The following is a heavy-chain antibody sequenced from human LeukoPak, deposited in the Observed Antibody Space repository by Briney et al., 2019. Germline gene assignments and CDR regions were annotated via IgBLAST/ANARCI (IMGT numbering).Heavy chain of an antibody. D-gene: IGHD3-3*01. V-gene: IGHV1-3*01. CDR2: INAGNGNT. Sequence: GASMKVSCKASGYTFTSYAMHWVRQAPGQRLEWMGWINAGNGNTKYSQKFQGRVTITRDTSASTAYMELSSLRSEDTAVYYCARGLEWLSIWSHYYYYGMDVWGQGTTVTVSS. CDR3: ARGLEWLSIWSHYYYYGMDV. J-gene: IGHJ6*02. CDR1: GYTFTSYA.